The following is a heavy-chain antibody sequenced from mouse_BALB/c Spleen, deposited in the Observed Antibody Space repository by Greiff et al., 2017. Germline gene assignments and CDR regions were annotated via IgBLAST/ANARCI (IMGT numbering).Heavy chain of an antibody. Sequence: ESGPGLVQPSQSLSLTCSVTGYSITSGYYWNWIRQFPGNKLEWMGYISYDGSNNYNPSLKNRISITRDTSQNQFFLKLNSVTTEDTATYYCARVGPPMDSWGQGTSVTVSS. CDR3: ARVGPPMDS. CDR2: ISYDGSN. CDR1: GYSITSGYY. V-gene: IGHV3-6*02. J-gene: IGHJ4*01.